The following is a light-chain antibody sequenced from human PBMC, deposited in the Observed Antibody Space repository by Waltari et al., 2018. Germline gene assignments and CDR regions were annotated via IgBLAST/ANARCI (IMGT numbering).Light chain of an antibody. CDR2: YVS. CDR1: SSDVGGYNY. CDR3: GSYAGSRAV. V-gene: IGLV2-23*02. Sequence: QSALTQPASVSGSPGQSITISCTGTSSDVGGYNYVSWYQQHPGKAPKLMVYYVSKRPSGVSNRFSGSKSGNTASLTISGLQAEDEADYYCGSYAGSRAVFGGGTKLTVL. J-gene: IGLJ2*01.